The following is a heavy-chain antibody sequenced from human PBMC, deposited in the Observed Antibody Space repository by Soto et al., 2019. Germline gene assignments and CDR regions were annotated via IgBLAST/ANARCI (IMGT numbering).Heavy chain of an antibody. CDR3: AKDLSSSSWYVSNYLYY. Sequence: GGSLRLSCAASGFTFSSYGMHWVRQAPGKGLEWVAVISYDGSNKYYADSVKGRFTISRDNSKNTLYLQMNSLRAEDTAVYYCAKDLSSSSWYVSNYLYYWGQGTLVTVSS. CDR1: GFTFSSYG. V-gene: IGHV3-30*18. CDR2: ISYDGSNK. D-gene: IGHD6-13*01. J-gene: IGHJ4*02.